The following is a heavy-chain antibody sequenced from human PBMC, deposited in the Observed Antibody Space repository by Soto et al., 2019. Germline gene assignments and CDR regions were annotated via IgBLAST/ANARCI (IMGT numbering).Heavy chain of an antibody. CDR1: GYSFTSHW. CDR2: IYPGDSDT. Sequence: GESLKISCKGSGYSFTSHWIGWLRQMPGKGLEWMGIIYPGDSDTRYSPSFQGQVSISVDKSNSTTYLQWSSLQASDTAMYYCARHRRADAFDIWGQGTMVTVSS. V-gene: IGHV5-51*01. J-gene: IGHJ3*02. CDR3: ARHRRADAFDI.